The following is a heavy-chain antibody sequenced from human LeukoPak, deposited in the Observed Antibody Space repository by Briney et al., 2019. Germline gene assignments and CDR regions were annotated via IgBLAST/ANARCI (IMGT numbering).Heavy chain of an antibody. CDR3: ATRPVATSIIYYFDY. CDR1: GFSVTSNY. Sequence: GGSLRLSCATSGFSVTSNYMSWVRQAPGKWLEWVSVIYRDGTTYYADSVKGRFTISRDNSKNTVYLQMNSLRAEDTAVYYCATRPVATSIIYYFDYWGQGTLVTVSS. J-gene: IGHJ4*02. CDR2: IYRDGTT. V-gene: IGHV3-53*01. D-gene: IGHD5-24*01.